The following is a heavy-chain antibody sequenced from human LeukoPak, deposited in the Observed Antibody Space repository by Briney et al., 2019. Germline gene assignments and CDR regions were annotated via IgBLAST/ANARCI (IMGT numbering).Heavy chain of an antibody. Sequence: GGALRLSCAASGFPFSSYSMNWVRRAPGRGLEWVSSISTRIDYMYYADSVKGRFTISRDNAKNSLYLQMNSLRAEDTAVYYCARAIFSRGWYLVDYWGQGTLVTVSS. V-gene: IGHV3-21*01. CDR1: GFPFSSYS. J-gene: IGHJ4*02. D-gene: IGHD6-19*01. CDR3: ARAIFSRGWYLVDY. CDR2: ISTRIDYM.